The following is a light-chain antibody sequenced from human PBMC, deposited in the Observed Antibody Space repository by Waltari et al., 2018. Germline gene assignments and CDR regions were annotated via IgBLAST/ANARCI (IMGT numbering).Light chain of an antibody. V-gene: IGLV1-51*01. Sequence: QSVLTQPPSVSAAPGQKVTISCSGSSSNIGNNYVSWYQHVPGTAPKLLIYANNPGPSGIPDRFSGSKSGTSATLGITGLQTGDEADYYCGTWDSSPNLFYVFGSGTRVIVL. CDR2: ANN. CDR1: SSNIGNNY. CDR3: GTWDSSPNLFYV. J-gene: IGLJ1*01.